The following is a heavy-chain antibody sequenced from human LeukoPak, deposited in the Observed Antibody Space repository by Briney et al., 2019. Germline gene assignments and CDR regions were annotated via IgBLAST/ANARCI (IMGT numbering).Heavy chain of an antibody. V-gene: IGHV1-18*01. D-gene: IGHD2-15*01. Sequence: ASVKVSCKASGYIFTRYGISWVRQAPGQGLEWMGWISAHYGNTNYAQKFQGRLTMTTDASTNTAYMELRSLRPDDTAVYYCARYFFHGHCSGLSCFLLDYWGQGSLVTVSS. CDR2: ISAHYGNT. J-gene: IGHJ4*02. CDR1: GYIFTRYG. CDR3: ARYFFHGHCSGLSCFLLDY.